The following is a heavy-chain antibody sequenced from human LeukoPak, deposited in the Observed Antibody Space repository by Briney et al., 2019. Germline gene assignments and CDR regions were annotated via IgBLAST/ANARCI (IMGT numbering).Heavy chain of an antibody. CDR1: GFTFSSYS. CDR3: AKSHTAMVPNWYFDL. V-gene: IGHV3-21*01. J-gene: IGHJ2*01. CDR2: ISSSSYI. Sequence: GGSLRLSCAASGFTFSSYSMNWVRQAPGKGLEWVSSISSSSYIYCADSVKGRFTISRDNAKNSLYLQMNSLRAEDTAVYYCAKSHTAMVPNWYFDLWGRGTLVTVSS. D-gene: IGHD5-18*01.